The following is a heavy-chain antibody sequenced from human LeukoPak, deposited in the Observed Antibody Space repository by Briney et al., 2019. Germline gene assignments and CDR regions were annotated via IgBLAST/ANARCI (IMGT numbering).Heavy chain of an antibody. CDR1: GASINSAGYY. D-gene: IGHD3-10*01. CDR2: VFYTGSA. J-gene: IGHJ4*02. Sequence: SETLSLTCAVSGASINSAGYYWGWIRQPPGTGLEWIGGVFYTGSAYYNPSLKSRATVSIGTSRTQFSLNLTSVTAADTAVYYCARLQYYSGSGSYSDYWGQGTLVTVSS. V-gene: IGHV4-39*01. CDR3: ARLQYYSGSGSYSDY.